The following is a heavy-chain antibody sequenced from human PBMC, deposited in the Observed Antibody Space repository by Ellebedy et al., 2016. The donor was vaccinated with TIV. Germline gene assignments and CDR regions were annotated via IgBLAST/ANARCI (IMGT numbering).Heavy chain of an antibody. Sequence: GESLKISCAASGFTFSSYAMSWVRQAPGKGLEWVSAISGSGGSTYYADSVKGRFTISRDNSKNTLYLQMNSLRAEDTAVYYCAKVLEGYSYTKNYSMDVWGQGTTVTVSS. CDR3: AKVLEGYSYTKNYSMDV. V-gene: IGHV3-23*01. CDR2: ISGSGGST. CDR1: GFTFSSYA. J-gene: IGHJ6*02. D-gene: IGHD5-18*01.